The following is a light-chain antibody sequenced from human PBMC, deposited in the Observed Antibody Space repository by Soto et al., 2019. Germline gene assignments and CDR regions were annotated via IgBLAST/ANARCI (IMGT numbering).Light chain of an antibody. J-gene: IGKJ1*01. CDR1: QSVRSY. V-gene: IGKV1-39*01. CDR2: SSS. CDR3: QQSDSTPWT. Sequence: DIQMTQSPSSLSASVGDRVTIACRASQSVRSYLNWYQQMPGKAPKVLIYSSSSLQSGVSSRFSGSGSGTDFTLTISSLQPEDYATYFCQQSDSTPWTFGQGTKVEI.